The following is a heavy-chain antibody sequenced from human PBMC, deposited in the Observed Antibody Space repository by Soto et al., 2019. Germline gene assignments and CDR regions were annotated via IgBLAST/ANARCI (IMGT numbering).Heavy chain of an antibody. CDR2: FDPEDGET. V-gene: IGHV1-24*01. CDR3: ATVVPAAPPLRKTYYYDSSGYLYNY. CDR1: GYTLTELS. Sequence: GASVKVSCKVSGYTLTELSMHWVRQAPGKGLEWMGGFDPEDGETIYAQKFQGRVTMTEDTSTGTAYMELSSLRSEDTAVYYCATVVPAAPPLRKTYYYDSSGYLYNYWGQGTLVTVSS. J-gene: IGHJ4*02. D-gene: IGHD3-22*01.